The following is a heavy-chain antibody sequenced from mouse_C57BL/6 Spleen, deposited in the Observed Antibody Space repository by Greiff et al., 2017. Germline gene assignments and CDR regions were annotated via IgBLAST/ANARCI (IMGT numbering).Heavy chain of an antibody. V-gene: IGHV1-69*01. CDR3: ARGRLFAY. CDR2: IDPSDSYT. Sequence: QVQLQQPGAELVMPGASVKLSCKASGYTFTSYWMHWVKQRPGQGLEWIGEIDPSDSYTNYNQKFKGKSTLTVDKSSSTAYLKLSSLTSEDSSVYYGARGRLFAYWGQGTLVTVSA. J-gene: IGHJ3*01. CDR1: GYTFTSYW.